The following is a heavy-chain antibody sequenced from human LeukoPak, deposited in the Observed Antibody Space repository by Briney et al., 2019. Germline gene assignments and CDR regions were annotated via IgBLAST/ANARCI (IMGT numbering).Heavy chain of an antibody. Sequence: ASVKVSCKASGGTFSSYAISWVRQAPGQGLEWMGGIIPIFGTASYAQKFQGRVTITADKSTSTAYMELSSLRSEDTAVYYCARGLLQGEGFYYYYGMDVWGKGTTVTVSS. CDR3: ARGLLQGEGFYYYYGMDV. D-gene: IGHD2-15*01. CDR1: GGTFSSYA. V-gene: IGHV1-69*06. CDR2: IIPIFGTA. J-gene: IGHJ6*04.